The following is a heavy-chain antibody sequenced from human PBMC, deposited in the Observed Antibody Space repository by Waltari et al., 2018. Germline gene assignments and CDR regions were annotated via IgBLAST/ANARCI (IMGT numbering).Heavy chain of an antibody. CDR3: ANTYYYDSSNAFDI. Sequence: NWWSWVRQPPGKGLEWIGEIYHSGSTNYNPSLKSRVTISVDKSKNQFSLKLSSVTAADTAVYYCANTYYYDSSNAFDIWGQGTMVTVSS. CDR1: NW. J-gene: IGHJ3*02. V-gene: IGHV4-4*02. D-gene: IGHD3-22*01. CDR2: IYHSGST.